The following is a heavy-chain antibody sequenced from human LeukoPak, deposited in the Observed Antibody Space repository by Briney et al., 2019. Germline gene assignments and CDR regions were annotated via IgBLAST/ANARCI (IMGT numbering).Heavy chain of an antibody. J-gene: IGHJ4*02. V-gene: IGHV3-23*01. Sequence: PGGTLRLSCAVSGFTFSIYGMSWVRQAPGKGLEWVSAIDGGGGSIYYADSVKGRFTISRDNSKNTLYLQMNSLRAEDTAVYYCAKAPFEYPPYCFDYWGQGTLVTVSS. CDR2: IDGGGGSI. D-gene: IGHD2-2*02. CDR3: AKAPFEYPPYCFDY. CDR1: GFTFSIYG.